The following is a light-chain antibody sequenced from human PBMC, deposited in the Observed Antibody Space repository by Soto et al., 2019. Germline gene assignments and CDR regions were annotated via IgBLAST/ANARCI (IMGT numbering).Light chain of an antibody. CDR3: QQYGSSPPT. CDR2: GPS. V-gene: IGKV3-20*01. CDR1: QSISSN. Sequence: VVLTQSPATLSVSPGERATLSCRASQSISSNLAWYQQKPGQAPRLLIYGPSTRATGVPARFSGSGSGTDFTLTINRLEPEDFALYYCQQYGSSPPTFGQGTKVDIK. J-gene: IGKJ1*01.